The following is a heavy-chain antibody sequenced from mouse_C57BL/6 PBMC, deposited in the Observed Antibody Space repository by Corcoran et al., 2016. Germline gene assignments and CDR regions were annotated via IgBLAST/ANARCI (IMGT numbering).Heavy chain of an antibody. D-gene: IGHD1-1*01. V-gene: IGHV1-18*01. CDR3: ARLYYYGSRNWYFDV. CDR2: INPNNGGT. J-gene: IGHJ1*03. CDR1: GYTFTDYN. Sequence: EVQLQQSGPELVKPGASVKIPCKASGYTFTDYNMDWVKQSHGKSLEWIGDINPNNGGTIYNQKFKGKATLTVDKSSSTAYMELRSLTSEDTAVYYCARLYYYGSRNWYFDVWGTGTTVTVSS.